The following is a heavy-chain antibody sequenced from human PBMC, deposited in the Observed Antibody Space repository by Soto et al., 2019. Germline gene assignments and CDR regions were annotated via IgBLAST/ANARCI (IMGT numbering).Heavy chain of an antibody. V-gene: IGHV3-74*01. CDR1: GFTFSSYW. CDR2: INSDGSST. CDR3: VRTSLVVAAATREDY. Sequence: SLRLSCAASGFTFSSYWMHWVRQAPGKGLVWVSRINSDGSSTSYADSVKGRFTISRDNAKNTLYLQMNSLRAEDTAVYYCVRTSLVVAAATREDYWGQATLVTVSS. D-gene: IGHD2-15*01. J-gene: IGHJ4*02.